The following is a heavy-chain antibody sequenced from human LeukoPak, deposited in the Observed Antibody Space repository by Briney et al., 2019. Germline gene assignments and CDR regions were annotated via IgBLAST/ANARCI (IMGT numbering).Heavy chain of an antibody. V-gene: IGHV3-48*03. CDR2: ISSSGSTI. CDR3: ARAYSSSWYQWFDP. Sequence: SGGSLRLSCAASGFTFSSYEMNWVRQAPGKGLEWVSYISSSGSTIYYADSVKGRFTISRDNAKNSLYLQMNSLRAEDTAVYYCARAYSSSWYQWFDPWGQGTLITVSS. J-gene: IGHJ5*02. D-gene: IGHD6-13*01. CDR1: GFTFSSYE.